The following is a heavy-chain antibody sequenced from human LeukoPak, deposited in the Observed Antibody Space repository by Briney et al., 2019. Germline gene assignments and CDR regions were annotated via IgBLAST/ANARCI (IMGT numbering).Heavy chain of an antibody. CDR3: AKGYCSSTSCYPDY. CDR2: ISWNSGSI. V-gene: IGHV3-9*01. D-gene: IGHD2-2*01. J-gene: IGHJ4*02. Sequence: GRSLRLSCAASGFTFDDYAMHWVRQAPGKGLEWVSGISWNSGSIGYADSVKGRFTISRDNAKNSLYLQMNSLRAEDTALYYCAKGYCSSTSCYPDYWGQGTLVTVSS. CDR1: GFTFDDYA.